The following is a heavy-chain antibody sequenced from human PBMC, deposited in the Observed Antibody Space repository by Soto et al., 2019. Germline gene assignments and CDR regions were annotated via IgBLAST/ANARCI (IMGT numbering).Heavy chain of an antibody. CDR3: AKERMGYYYGLDV. Sequence: QVQLVESGGGVVQPGRSLRLSCAASGFTFTTYGIHWVRQAPGKGLEWVAVISSDGSKNYFADSVRGRFTISRDNSKNTVYLQINNVRAEDTPVYYCAKERMGYYYGLDVWGQGTTVVVSS. CDR2: ISSDGSKN. D-gene: IGHD6-13*01. CDR1: GFTFTTYG. V-gene: IGHV3-30*18. J-gene: IGHJ6*02.